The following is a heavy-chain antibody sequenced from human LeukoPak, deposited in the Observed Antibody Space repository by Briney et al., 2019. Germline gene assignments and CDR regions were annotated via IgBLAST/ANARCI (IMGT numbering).Heavy chain of an antibody. J-gene: IGHJ6*03. CDR2: IYYSGST. CDR1: GGSISSYY. Sequence: SETLSLTCTVSGGSISSYYWSWIRQPPGKGLEWIGYIYYSGSTNYNPSLKSRVTISVDTSKNQFSLKLSSVTAADTAVYYCARHAKEYDILTGYHYYYYMDVWGKGTTVTISS. D-gene: IGHD3-9*01. CDR3: ARHAKEYDILTGYHYYYYMDV. V-gene: IGHV4-59*08.